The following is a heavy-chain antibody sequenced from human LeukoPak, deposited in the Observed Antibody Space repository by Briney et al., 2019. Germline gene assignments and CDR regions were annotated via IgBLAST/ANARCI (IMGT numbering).Heavy chain of an antibody. CDR2: INHNSGGT. Sequence: ASVKVSCKASGYTFTGYYMHWVRQAPGQGLEWMGWINHNSGGTNYAQKFLGRVTMTRDTSISTAYMELSRLRSDDTAVYYCARDRPSPRYYFDYWGQGTLVTVSS. CDR3: ARDRPSPRYYFDY. CDR1: GYTFTGYY. J-gene: IGHJ4*02. V-gene: IGHV1-2*02.